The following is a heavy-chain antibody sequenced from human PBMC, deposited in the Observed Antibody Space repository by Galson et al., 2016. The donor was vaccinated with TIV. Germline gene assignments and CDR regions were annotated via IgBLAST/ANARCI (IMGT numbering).Heavy chain of an antibody. CDR3: AKDSEYYFDTSGYYFPLYH. J-gene: IGHJ5*02. D-gene: IGHD3-22*01. V-gene: IGHV3-30*02. Sequence: SLRLSCAASGFMFSTYGMHWVRQSPGKGLEWVAFIRYDGSEKYVADSVKGRFIISRDNSKNMLYLQMNSVRVDDTGLYYCAKDSEYYFDTSGYYFPLYHWGQGTLVTVSS. CDR2: IRYDGSEK. CDR1: GFMFSTYG.